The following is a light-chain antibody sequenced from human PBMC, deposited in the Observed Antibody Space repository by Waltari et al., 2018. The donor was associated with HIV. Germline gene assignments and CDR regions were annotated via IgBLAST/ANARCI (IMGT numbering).Light chain of an antibody. CDR3: ATWDDSLNGRWV. CDR1: SSNIGSNT. CDR2: SNN. Sequence: QSVLTQPPSASGTPGQRVTISCSGSSSNIGSNTVHWYQQLPGTAPKLLIYSNNQRPSGVPARFSGSKSGTSASLAISGLQSEDEADYYCATWDDSLNGRWVFGGGTKLTVL. V-gene: IGLV1-44*01. J-gene: IGLJ3*02.